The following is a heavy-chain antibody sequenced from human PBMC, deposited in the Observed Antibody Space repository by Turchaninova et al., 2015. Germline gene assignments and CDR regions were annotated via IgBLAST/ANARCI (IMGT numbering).Heavy chain of an antibody. CDR1: SQISGFY. V-gene: IGHV4-38-2*01. CDR2: VYHTEST. Sequence: SQISGFYWGWIRQPPGKGLEWIASVYHTESTYYNPSLKSRVTISVETSKKQLSLRLNSVTAADTAVYHCARHAGSGLTXDAFXXWGLGTMVTXSS. CDR3: ARHAGSGLTXDAFXX. D-gene: IGHD1-14*01. J-gene: IGHJ3*02.